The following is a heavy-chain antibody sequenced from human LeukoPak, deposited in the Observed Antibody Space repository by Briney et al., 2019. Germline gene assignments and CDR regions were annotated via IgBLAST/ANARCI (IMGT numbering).Heavy chain of an antibody. V-gene: IGHV3-74*03. CDR3: ARDRVHDRSGYYRNFYYGLDV. CDR1: GFTFSLYW. Sequence: GGSLRLSCTASGFTFSLYWMHWVRQAPGKGLVWVARTNSDETSSTYADSVKGRFTVSRDNAKNTLYLHMTSLRAEDTAVYYCARDRVHDRSGYYRNFYYGLDVWGLGTTVTVSS. D-gene: IGHD3-22*01. CDR2: TNSDETSS. J-gene: IGHJ6*02.